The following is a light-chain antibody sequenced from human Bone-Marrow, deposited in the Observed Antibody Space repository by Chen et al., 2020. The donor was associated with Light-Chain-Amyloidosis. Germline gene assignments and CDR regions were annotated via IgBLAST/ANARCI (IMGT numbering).Light chain of an antibody. CDR2: AAS. CDR1: QRISNY. Sequence: DIQMTQSPSSLSASVGDRVTITCRTSQRISNYLNWYQQKPGKAPKLLIHAASTLQSGVPLRFSGSGSGTDFILTISSLQPEDFAIYYCQQSYSMSSITFGQGTRLEIK. CDR3: QQSYSMSSIT. V-gene: IGKV1-39*01. J-gene: IGKJ5*01.